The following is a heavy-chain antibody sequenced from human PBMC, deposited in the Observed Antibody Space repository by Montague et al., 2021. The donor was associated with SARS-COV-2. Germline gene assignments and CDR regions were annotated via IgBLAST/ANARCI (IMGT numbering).Heavy chain of an antibody. D-gene: IGHD5-12*01. CDR3: ARRGRPYSGYTTGYFDY. J-gene: IGHJ4*02. CDR2: IDPSDSYT. V-gene: IGHV5-10-1*01. Sequence: HSGAEVKKPGESLRISCKVSGYIFISHWITWVRQMPGKGLEWMGRIDPSDSYTNYSPSFQGHVSISVDKSISTAYLQWSSLKASDTAMYYCARRGRPYSGYTTGYFDYWGQGTLVTVSS. CDR1: GYIFISHW.